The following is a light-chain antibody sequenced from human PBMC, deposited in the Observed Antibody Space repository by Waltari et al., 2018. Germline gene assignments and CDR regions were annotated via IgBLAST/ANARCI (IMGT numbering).Light chain of an antibody. V-gene: IGLV3-25*03. CDR2: KDP. J-gene: IGLJ2*01. Sequence: YELTQTPSMSVSPGQTASITCSGDILAKQYGHWYQPKSGQAPVLIRNKDPERPPVIPERFAGSSSGTTVTLTISDVQSEDEADYYCQSTVSSGTYTGLFGGGTKLNVL. CDR1: ILAKQY. CDR3: QSTVSSGTYTGL.